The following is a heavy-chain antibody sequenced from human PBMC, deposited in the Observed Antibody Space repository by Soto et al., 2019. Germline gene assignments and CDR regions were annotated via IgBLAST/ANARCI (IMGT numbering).Heavy chain of an antibody. J-gene: IGHJ3*02. CDR1: GYTFTSYG. CDR2: ISAYNGNT. Sequence: ASVKVSCKASGYTFTSYGISWVRQAPGQGLEWMGWISAYNGNTNYAQKLQGRVTMTTDTSTSTAYMELRSLRSDDTAVYYCALIDCGGDCHTIDIWGQGTMVTVSS. D-gene: IGHD2-21*01. CDR3: ALIDCGGDCHTIDI. V-gene: IGHV1-18*01.